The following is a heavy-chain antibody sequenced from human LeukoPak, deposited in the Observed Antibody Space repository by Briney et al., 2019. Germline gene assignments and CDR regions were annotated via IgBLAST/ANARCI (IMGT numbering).Heavy chain of an antibody. CDR3: ARELDGRYCSGGSCYFGFDP. Sequence: GASVKVSCKASGYTFTGYYMHWVRQAPGQGLEWMGWINPNSGGTNYAQKFQGRVTMTRDTSISTAYMELSRPRSDDTAVYYCARELDGRYCSGGSCYFGFDPWGQGTLVTVSS. CDR2: INPNSGGT. D-gene: IGHD2-15*01. CDR1: GYTFTGYY. J-gene: IGHJ5*02. V-gene: IGHV1-2*02.